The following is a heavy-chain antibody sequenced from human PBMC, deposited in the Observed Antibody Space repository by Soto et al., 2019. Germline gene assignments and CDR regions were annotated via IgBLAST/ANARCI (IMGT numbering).Heavy chain of an antibody. CDR2: INHSGST. D-gene: IGHD4-17*01. CDR3: ARGRTTVTTHFDY. J-gene: IGHJ4*02. CDR1: GGSFSGYY. Sequence: SETLSLTCAVYGGSFSGYYWSWIRQPPGKGLEWIGEINHSGSTNYNPSLKSRVTISVDTSKNQFSLKLSSVTAADTAVYYCARGRTTVTTHFDYWGQGTLVTSPQ. V-gene: IGHV4-34*01.